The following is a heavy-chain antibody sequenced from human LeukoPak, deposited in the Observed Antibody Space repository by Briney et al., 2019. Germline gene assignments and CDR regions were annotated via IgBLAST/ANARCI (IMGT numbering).Heavy chain of an antibody. CDR3: AREVDRSFGY. Sequence: PGGSLRLSCEASRFRFSGFWMSWVRQAPGKGPEWVANINQETSEKYYVDSVRGRFTISRDNAKNSLSLQMNSLRVEDTAVYYCAREVDRSFGYWGQGIMVTVSS. J-gene: IGHJ4*02. V-gene: IGHV3-7*01. CDR2: INQETSEK. D-gene: IGHD2-15*01. CDR1: RFRFSGFW.